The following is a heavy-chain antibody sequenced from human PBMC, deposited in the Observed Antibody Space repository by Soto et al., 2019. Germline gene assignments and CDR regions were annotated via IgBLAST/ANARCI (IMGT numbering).Heavy chain of an antibody. CDR1: GGTFNSYT. J-gene: IGHJ5*02. CDR3: ARGAAAAGPWYNWFDP. CDR2: FIPVLGVT. V-gene: IGHV1-69*02. Sequence: QVQLVQSGAEVKKPGSSVKVSCRASGGTFNSYTLSWVRQAPGQGFEWLGRFIPVLGVTNYAQKLQGRVILAADKSTSTAYMELNNLTSEDTAVYYWARGAAAAGPWYNWFDPWGQGTLVTVSS. D-gene: IGHD6-13*01.